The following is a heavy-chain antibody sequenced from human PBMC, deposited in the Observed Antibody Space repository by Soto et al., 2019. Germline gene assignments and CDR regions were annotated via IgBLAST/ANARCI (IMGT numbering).Heavy chain of an antibody. V-gene: IGHV1-18*01. D-gene: IGHD5-12*01. J-gene: IGHJ4*02. CDR2: ISAYNGNT. Sequence: ASVKVSCKASGYTFTSYGISWVRQAPGQGLEWMGWISAYNGNTNYAQKLQGRVTMTTDTSTSTAYMELRSLRSDDTAVYYCARDPLSSKAPREWLRFGDYWGQGSLVTVSS. CDR1: GYTFTSYG. CDR3: ARDPLSSKAPREWLRFGDY.